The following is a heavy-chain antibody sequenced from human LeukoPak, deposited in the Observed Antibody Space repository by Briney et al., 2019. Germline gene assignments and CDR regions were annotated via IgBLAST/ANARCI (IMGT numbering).Heavy chain of an antibody. Sequence: GESLQISCKGSGYSFTSYWIGWVRQLPGKGLEWMGIIYSGDPDTRYSPSFQGQVTISADKSISTAYLQWSSLKASDTAMYYCARQGEYSYGLADYWGQGTLVTVSS. V-gene: IGHV5-51*01. D-gene: IGHD5-18*01. CDR3: ARQGEYSYGLADY. CDR1: GYSFTSYW. CDR2: IYSGDPDT. J-gene: IGHJ4*02.